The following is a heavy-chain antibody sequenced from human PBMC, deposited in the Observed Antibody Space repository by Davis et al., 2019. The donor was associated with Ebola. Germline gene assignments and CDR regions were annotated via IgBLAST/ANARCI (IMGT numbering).Heavy chain of an antibody. J-gene: IGHJ4*02. CDR1: SYSINDYY. D-gene: IGHD1-26*01. CDR2: ISHSGST. Sequence: SETLSLTCTVSSYSINDYYWGWIRQAPGKGLEWIGSISHSGSTYYNPSLKSRVTISLDTSKNPFSLKLTSVTAADTAVYYCALRIVGATEYYFDSWGQGIMVTVSS. CDR3: ALRIVGATEYYFDS. V-gene: IGHV4-38-2*02.